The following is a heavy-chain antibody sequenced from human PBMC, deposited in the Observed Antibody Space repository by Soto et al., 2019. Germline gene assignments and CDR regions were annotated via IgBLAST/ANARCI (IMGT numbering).Heavy chain of an antibody. CDR1: GSTFTSYG. V-gene: IGHV1-18*04. Sequence: GSVKVSCTASGSTFTSYGISWVRQAPGQGLEWMGWISAYNGNTNYAQKLQGRVTMTTDTSTSTAYMELRSLRAEDTAVYYCVRGPYYSGVYYYGMDVWGQGTTVNVSS. CDR2: ISAYNGNT. J-gene: IGHJ6*02. CDR3: VRGPYYSGVYYYGMDV. D-gene: IGHD3-10*01.